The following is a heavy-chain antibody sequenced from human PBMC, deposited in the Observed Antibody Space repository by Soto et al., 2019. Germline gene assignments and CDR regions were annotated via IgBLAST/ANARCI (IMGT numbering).Heavy chain of an antibody. CDR3: ARSPENYYGSGSYFFDY. V-gene: IGHV4-31*03. CDR1: GGSISSRDYY. Sequence: SETLSLTCTISGGSISSRDYYWSWIRQHPGKGLEWIGYIYYSGNTNYNTSLKIRVTISVDTSKNQFSLKLSSVTAADTAVYYCARSPENYYGSGSYFFDYWGQGTLVTVSS. CDR2: IYYSGNT. J-gene: IGHJ4*02. D-gene: IGHD3-10*01.